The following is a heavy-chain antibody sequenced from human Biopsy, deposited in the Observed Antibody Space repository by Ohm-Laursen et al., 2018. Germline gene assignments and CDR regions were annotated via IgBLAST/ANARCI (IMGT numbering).Heavy chain of an antibody. Sequence: GTLSLTCSVSGGSFTGHYWSWIRQPPGKGLEWIGHISYTGYTSYNASLKSRVTISVDTSRRHFSLRLTSLAAADTAVYYCARGSNEYGGLYFPHWGQGTLVTVSS. CDR1: GGSFTGHY. CDR3: ARGSNEYGGLYFPH. V-gene: IGHV4-59*11. D-gene: IGHD4-23*01. J-gene: IGHJ1*01. CDR2: ISYTGYT.